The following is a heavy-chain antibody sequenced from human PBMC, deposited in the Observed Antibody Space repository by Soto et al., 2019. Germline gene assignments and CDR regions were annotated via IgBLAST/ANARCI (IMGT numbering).Heavy chain of an antibody. D-gene: IGHD4-17*01. CDR1: GFTFSSYA. CDR2: ISGSGGST. V-gene: IGHV3-23*01. CDR3: AKDYGARLSYYYYYGMDV. Sequence: EVQLLESGGGLVQPGGSLRLSCAASGFTFSSYAMSWVRQAPGKGLEWVSAISGSGGSTYYADSVKGRFTISRDNSKNTLYLQMNSLRAEDTAVYYCAKDYGARLSYYYYYGMDVWDQGTTVTVSS. J-gene: IGHJ6*02.